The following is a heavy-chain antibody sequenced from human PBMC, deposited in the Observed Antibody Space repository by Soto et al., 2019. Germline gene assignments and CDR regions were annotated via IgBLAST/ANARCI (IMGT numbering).Heavy chain of an antibody. J-gene: IGHJ4*02. V-gene: IGHV3-33*01. D-gene: IGHD6-19*01. CDR2: IWYDGSNK. CDR3: ARSFGYSSGWAYFAY. Sequence: GGSLRLSCAASGFTFSSYGMHWVRQAPGKGLEWVAVIWYDGSNKYYADSVKGRFTISRDNSKNTLYLQMNSLRAEDTAVYYCARSFGYSSGWAYFAYWGQGTLVTVSS. CDR1: GFTFSSYG.